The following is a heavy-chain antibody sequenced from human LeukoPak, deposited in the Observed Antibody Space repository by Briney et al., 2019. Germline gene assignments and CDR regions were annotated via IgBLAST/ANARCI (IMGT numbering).Heavy chain of an antibody. Sequence: SVKVSCKASGGTFSSYAISWVRQAPGQGLEWMGGIIPIFGTANYAQKFQGRVTITTDESTSTAYTELSSLRSEDTAVYYCASVDTAMVSSTLKYYYYYYMDVWGKGTMVTVSS. V-gene: IGHV1-69*05. CDR1: GGTFSSYA. D-gene: IGHD5-18*01. CDR2: IIPIFGTA. CDR3: ASVDTAMVSSTLKYYYYYYMDV. J-gene: IGHJ6*03.